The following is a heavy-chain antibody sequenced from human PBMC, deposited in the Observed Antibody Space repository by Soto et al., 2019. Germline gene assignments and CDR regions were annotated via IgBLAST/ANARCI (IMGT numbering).Heavy chain of an antibody. CDR3: AKALSPMYYYDSSGYYFDY. V-gene: IGHV3-30*18. J-gene: IGHJ4*02. D-gene: IGHD3-22*01. Sequence: PGGSLRLSCAASGFTFSSYGMHWVRQAPGKGLEWVAVISYDGSKKYYADSVKGRFTISRDNSKNTLYLQMNSLRAEDTAVYYCAKALSPMYYYDSSGYYFDYWGQGTLVTVSS. CDR1: GFTFSSYG. CDR2: ISYDGSKK.